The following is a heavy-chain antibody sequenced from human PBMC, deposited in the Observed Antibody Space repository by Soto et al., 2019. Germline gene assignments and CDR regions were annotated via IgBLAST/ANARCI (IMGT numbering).Heavy chain of an antibody. CDR1: GFSLSTLGTC. D-gene: IGHD2-21*02. CDR2: INWDNNK. Sequence: GSGPTLVNPTQTLTLTCTFSGFSLSTLGTCATWIRQPPGKALECLALINWDNNKYYSTSLKTRLTISRDTSRNQVVLTMTNMDPVDTATYYCIQSRCGGDCLQSYASYYYYGMDVWGQGTTVTVSS. CDR3: IQSRCGGDCLQSYASYYYYGMDV. J-gene: IGHJ6*02. V-gene: IGHV2-70*12.